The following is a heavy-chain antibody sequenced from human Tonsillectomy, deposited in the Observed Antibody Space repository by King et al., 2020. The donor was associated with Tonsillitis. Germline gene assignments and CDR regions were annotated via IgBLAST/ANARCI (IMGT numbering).Heavy chain of an antibody. CDR3: ARVIRRGQSTMVIFDI. CDR1: GVSISSYY. J-gene: IGHJ3*02. CDR2: VYYTGSA. V-gene: IGHV4-59*01. Sequence: QLQESGPGLVKPSETLSLTCTVSGVSISSYYWSWIRQPPGKGLEWIGHVYYTGSANYNPSLKSRVNISIDTSEKQFSLNLISVTTADTAVYYCARVIRRGQSTMVIFDIWGHGTMVTVSS. D-gene: IGHD2/OR15-2a*01.